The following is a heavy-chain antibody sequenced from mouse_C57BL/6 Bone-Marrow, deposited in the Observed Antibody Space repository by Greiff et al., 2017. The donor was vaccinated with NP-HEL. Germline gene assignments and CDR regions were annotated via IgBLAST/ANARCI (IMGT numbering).Heavy chain of an antibody. CDR3: ARIALYYDYDPFAY. J-gene: IGHJ3*01. D-gene: IGHD2-4*01. CDR2: IWWDDDK. V-gene: IGHV8-8*01. Sequence: QVQLKESGPGILQPSQTLSLTCSFSGFSLSTFGMGVGWIRQPSGKGLEWLAHIWWDDDKYYNPALKSRLTISKDTSKNQVFLKISNVDTADTATYYCARIALYYDYDPFAYWGQGTLVTVSA. CDR1: GFSLSTFGMG.